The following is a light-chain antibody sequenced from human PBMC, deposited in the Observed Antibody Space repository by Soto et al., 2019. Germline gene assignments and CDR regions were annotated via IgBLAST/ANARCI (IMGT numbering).Light chain of an antibody. J-gene: IGLJ2*01. CDR2: STY. V-gene: IGLV1-44*01. CDR1: SSNIGSNT. CDR3: AAWDDSLNAVV. Sequence: QSVLTQPTSASGTPGQRVTISCSGSSSNIGSNTVNWYQHLPGTAPTLLIYSTYQRPSGVPDRFSGSKSGTSASLAISGLQAEDEAAYYCAAWDDSLNAVVFGGGTKVTVL.